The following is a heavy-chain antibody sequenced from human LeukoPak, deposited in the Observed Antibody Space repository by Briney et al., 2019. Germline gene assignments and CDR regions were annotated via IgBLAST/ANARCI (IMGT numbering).Heavy chain of an antibody. V-gene: IGHV3-30*18. Sequence: GGSLGLSCAASGFTFSTYGMHWVRQAPGKGLEWVAIISYDGNDKDYADSVRGRFTISRDSSKNTLYLQMNSLRGEDTAVYYCAKSTAPAGYYLDYWGQGILVTVSS. CDR2: ISYDGNDK. D-gene: IGHD2-2*01. CDR3: AKSTAPAGYYLDY. CDR1: GFTFSTYG. J-gene: IGHJ4*02.